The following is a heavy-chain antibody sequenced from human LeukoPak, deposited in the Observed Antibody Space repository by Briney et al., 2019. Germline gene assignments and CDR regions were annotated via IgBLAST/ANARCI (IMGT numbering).Heavy chain of an antibody. J-gene: IGHJ4*02. CDR3: AKGSYYDRSGSFYLDY. Sequence: GGSLRLSCAASGFTFSSHWMHWVRQAPGKGLVWVSRINSDGSSISYADSVKGRFTISRDNAKNSLYLQMNSLRAEDTAVYYCAKGSYYDRSGSFYLDYWGQGTLVTVSS. CDR2: INSDGSSI. V-gene: IGHV3-74*01. D-gene: IGHD3-22*01. CDR1: GFTFSSHW.